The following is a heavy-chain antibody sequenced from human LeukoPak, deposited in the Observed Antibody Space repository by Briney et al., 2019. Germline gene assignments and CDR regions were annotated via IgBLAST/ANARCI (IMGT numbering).Heavy chain of an antibody. CDR2: IYYSGST. Sequence: SETLSLTCTVSGGSISSYYWSWIRQPPGKGLEWIGYIYYSGSTNYNPSLKSRVTISVDTSKNQFSLKLSSVTAADTAVYYCARHRVRLLWFGELWAHYFDYWGQGTLVTVSS. J-gene: IGHJ4*02. V-gene: IGHV4-59*01. CDR3: ARHRVRLLWFGELWAHYFDY. D-gene: IGHD3-10*01. CDR1: GGSISSYY.